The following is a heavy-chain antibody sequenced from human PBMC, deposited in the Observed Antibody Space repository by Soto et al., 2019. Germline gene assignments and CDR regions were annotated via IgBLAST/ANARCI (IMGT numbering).Heavy chain of an antibody. Sequence: HPGGSLRLSCAASGFTFSSYAMSWVRQAPGKGLEWVSAISGSGGSTYYADSVKGRFTISRDNSKNTLYLQMNSLRAEDTALYYCAKEGDRDNYYYHGTDVWGQGTTVTVSS. CDR3: AKEGDRDNYYYHGTDV. J-gene: IGHJ6*02. CDR1: GFTFSSYA. CDR2: ISGSGGST. V-gene: IGHV3-23*01. D-gene: IGHD1-26*01.